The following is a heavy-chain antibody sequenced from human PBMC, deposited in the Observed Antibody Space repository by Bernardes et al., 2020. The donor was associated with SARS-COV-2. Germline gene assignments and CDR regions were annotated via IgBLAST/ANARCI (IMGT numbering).Heavy chain of an antibody. J-gene: IGHJ4*02. D-gene: IGHD3-10*01. CDR3: ARDRPYGSGSF. CDR1: GFTVSSNY. CDR2: IYSGGST. Sequence: GGSLRLSCAASGFTVSSNYMSWVRQAPGKGLEWVSVIYSGGSTYYADSVKGRFTISRDNSKNTLYLQMNSLRAEDTAVYYCARDRPYGSGSFRGQGTLVTVSS. V-gene: IGHV3-53*01.